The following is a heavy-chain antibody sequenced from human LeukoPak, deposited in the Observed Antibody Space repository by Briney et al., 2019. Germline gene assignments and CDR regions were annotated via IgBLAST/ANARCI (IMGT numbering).Heavy chain of an antibody. CDR3: ARDREGFGESYFDY. Sequence: GGSLRLSCAASGFTFSDYYMSWIRQAPGKGLEWVSYIPSIGNTIYCADSVKGRFTISRDNAKNSVYLQMNSLRAGDTAVYYCARDREGFGESYFDYWGQGTLVTVSS. CDR2: IPSIGNTI. D-gene: IGHD3-10*01. V-gene: IGHV3-11*04. J-gene: IGHJ4*02. CDR1: GFTFSDYY.